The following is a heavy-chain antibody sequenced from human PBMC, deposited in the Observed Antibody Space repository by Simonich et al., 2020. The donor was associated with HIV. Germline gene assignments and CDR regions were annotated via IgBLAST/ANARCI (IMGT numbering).Heavy chain of an antibody. J-gene: IGHJ3*02. V-gene: IGHV3-23*01. D-gene: IGHD3-3*01. Sequence: FRQAPGKGLEWVSGISGTGSSTYYADSVKGRFTISRDNSKNTLSLQINSLRAEDTAVYYCAKGGPMTVFGMIIVSAFDIWGQGTMITVSS. CDR3: AKGGPMTVFGMIIVSAFDI. CDR2: ISGTGSST.